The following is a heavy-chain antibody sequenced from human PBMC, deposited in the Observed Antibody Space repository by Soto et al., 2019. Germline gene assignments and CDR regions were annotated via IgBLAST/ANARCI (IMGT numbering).Heavy chain of an antibody. CDR1: GFTFSSYW. CDR3: ARYLSSGPIDY. CDR2: IKQDGSET. V-gene: IGHV3-7*04. Sequence: GGSLRLSCIASGFTFSSYWMSWVRQAPRKGLEWVANIKQDGSETHYGDSVKGRFSISRDNAKNSLYLQMNSLRAEDTAVYYCARYLSSGPIDYWGQGTLVTVSS. J-gene: IGHJ4*02. D-gene: IGHD2-8*02.